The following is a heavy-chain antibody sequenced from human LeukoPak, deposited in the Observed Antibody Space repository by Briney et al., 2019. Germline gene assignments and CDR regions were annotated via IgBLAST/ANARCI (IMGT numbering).Heavy chain of an antibody. J-gene: IGHJ2*01. D-gene: IGHD3-22*01. CDR2: IYYSGST. Sequence: SETLSLTCTVSGGSIRSYLWSWIRQPPGKGLEWIGYIYYSGSTNYNPSLKSRVTISVDTSKNQFSLKLSSVTAADTAVYYCARGSDHYDSSGYRYFDLWGRGTLATVSS. V-gene: IGHV4-59*01. CDR1: GGSIRSYL. CDR3: ARGSDHYDSSGYRYFDL.